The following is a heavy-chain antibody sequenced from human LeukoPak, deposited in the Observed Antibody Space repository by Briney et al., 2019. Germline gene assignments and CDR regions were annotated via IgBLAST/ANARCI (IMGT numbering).Heavy chain of an antibody. V-gene: IGHV3-66*01. J-gene: IGHJ4*02. CDR2: IYSGGST. CDR1: GFTVSSNY. CDR3: AKDPGIAVGGLDY. D-gene: IGHD6-19*01. Sequence: PGGSLRLSCAASGFTVSSNYMSWVRQAPGKGLEWVSVIYSGGSTYYADSVKGRFTISRDNSKNTLYLQMNSLRAGDTAVYYCAKDPGIAVGGLDYWGQGTLVTVSS.